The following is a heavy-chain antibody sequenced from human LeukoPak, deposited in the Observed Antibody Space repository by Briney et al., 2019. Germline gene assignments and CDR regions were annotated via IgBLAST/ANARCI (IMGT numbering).Heavy chain of an antibody. J-gene: IGHJ4*02. V-gene: IGHV3-7*03. Sequence: GGSLRLSCAASGFTFTNYWMTWVRQAPGKGREWVANINQDGSEKSYVDSVKGRFTISRDNAKNSLYLQMNSLRADDTGVYYCASLPAAADVDYWGQGTLVTVSS. D-gene: IGHD2-2*01. CDR1: GFTFTNYW. CDR3: ASLPAAADVDY. CDR2: INQDGSEK.